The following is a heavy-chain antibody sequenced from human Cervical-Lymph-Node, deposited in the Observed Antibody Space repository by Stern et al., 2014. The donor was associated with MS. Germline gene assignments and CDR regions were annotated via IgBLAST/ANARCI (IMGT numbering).Heavy chain of an antibody. J-gene: IGHJ4*02. D-gene: IGHD3-16*02. Sequence: QVQLVESGAEVKKPGASVKVSCKASGYTFTSYDINWVRQATGQGLEWMGWMNPNSGNTAYAQKFQGKVTMTRNTSIMTASIGLGSLRSEDTAMYYCAGVRRRDTWGSYPYDYWGQGTLVTVSS. CDR2: MNPNSGNT. CDR3: AGVRRRDTWGSYPYDY. CDR1: GYTFTSYD. V-gene: IGHV1-8*01.